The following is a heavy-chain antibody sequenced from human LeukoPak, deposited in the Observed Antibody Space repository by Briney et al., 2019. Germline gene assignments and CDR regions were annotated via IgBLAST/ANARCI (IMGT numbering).Heavy chain of an antibody. D-gene: IGHD1-26*01. CDR1: GFTFSNAW. CDR3: NTDSFVGATFRC. Sequence: GGSLRLSCAASGFTFSNAWMSWVRQPPGKGLEWVGRIKSNTDAATTDSAAPVNGRFTISRDDSKNTLYLQMNSLKTEDTAVYYCNTDSFVGATFRCWGQGTLVTVSS. V-gene: IGHV3-15*01. J-gene: IGHJ4*02. CDR2: IKSNTDAATT.